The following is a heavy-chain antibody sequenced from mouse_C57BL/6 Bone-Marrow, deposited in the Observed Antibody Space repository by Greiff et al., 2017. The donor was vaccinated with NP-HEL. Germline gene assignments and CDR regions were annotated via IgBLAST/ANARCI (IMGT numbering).Heavy chain of an antibody. D-gene: IGHD2-2*01. CDR1: GYTFTDYY. V-gene: IGHV1-76*01. Sequence: VQLVESGAELVRPGASVKLSCKASGYTFTDYYINWVKQRPGQGLEWIARIYPGSGNTYYNEKFKGKATLTAEKSSSTAYMQLSSLTSEDSAVYFCSRGVTTKVYFDYWGQGTTLTVSS. CDR2: IYPGSGNT. CDR3: SRGVTTKVYFDY. J-gene: IGHJ2*01.